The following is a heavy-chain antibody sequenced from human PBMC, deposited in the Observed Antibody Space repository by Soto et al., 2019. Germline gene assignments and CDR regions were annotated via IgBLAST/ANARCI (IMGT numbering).Heavy chain of an antibody. V-gene: IGHV1-69*08. J-gene: IGHJ4*02. Sequence: QVQLVQSGAEVKKPGSSVKVSCKASGGTFSSYTISWVRQAPGQGLEWMGRIIPILGIANYAQKFQGRVTITADKSTSTAYMELSSLRSEDTAVYYCARDLLYNCGLGHWGQGTLVTVSS. D-gene: IGHD1-1*01. CDR2: IIPILGIA. CDR1: GGTFSSYT. CDR3: ARDLLYNCGLGH.